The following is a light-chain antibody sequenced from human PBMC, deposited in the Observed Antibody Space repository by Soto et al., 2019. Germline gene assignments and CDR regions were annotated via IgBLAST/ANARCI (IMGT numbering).Light chain of an antibody. Sequence: DIQMTQSPSSGSASVGDRVTITCRARQGGSSWFAWYQQKPGKAPKLLIYSASSLQGGVPSRVRDSGSGTDFTLTISGPQPEDFATYYCKEATIFPTFGQGPKVDIK. CDR1: QGGSSW. V-gene: IGKV1-12*01. CDR3: KEATIFPT. J-gene: IGKJ1*01. CDR2: SAS.